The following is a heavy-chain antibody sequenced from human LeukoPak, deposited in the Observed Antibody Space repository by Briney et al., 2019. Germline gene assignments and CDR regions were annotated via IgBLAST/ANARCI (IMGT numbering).Heavy chain of an antibody. V-gene: IGHV3-30*04. CDR2: ISYDGSNK. CDR3: ARKGFGRGYYYYYYMDV. CDR1: GFTFSSFA. Sequence: GGSLRLSCAASGFTFSSFAMHWARQAPGKGLEWVALISYDGSNKYYADSVKGRFTISRDNSKNTLYLQMNSLRAEDTAVYYCARKGFGRGYYYYYYMDVGGKGTTVTVSS. D-gene: IGHD3-16*01. J-gene: IGHJ6*03.